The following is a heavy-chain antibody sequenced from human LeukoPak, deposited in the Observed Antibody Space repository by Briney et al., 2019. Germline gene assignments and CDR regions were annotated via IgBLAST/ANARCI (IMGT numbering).Heavy chain of an antibody. CDR3: ARGHPYDYVWGSYRSCYYMDV. J-gene: IGHJ6*03. D-gene: IGHD3-16*02. CDR1: GGTFSSYA. CDR2: IIPIFGTA. V-gene: IGHV1-69*13. Sequence: GASVKVSCKASGGTFSSYAISWVRQAPGQGLEWMGGIIPIFGTANYAQKFQGRVTITADESTSTAYMELSSLRSEDTAVYYCARGHPYDYVWGSYRSCYYMDVWGKGTTVTIS.